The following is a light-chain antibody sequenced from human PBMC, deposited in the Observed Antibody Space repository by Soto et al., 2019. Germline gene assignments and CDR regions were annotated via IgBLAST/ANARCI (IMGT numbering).Light chain of an antibody. Sequence: DIQMTQSPSSLSASVGDRVTITCRASQSISSYLNWYQQKPAKAPKLLIYDASSLQSGVPSRFSGSGSGTDFTLTISSLQPEDFATYYCQQSYSTPRTFGQGTKVEIK. CDR2: DAS. CDR3: QQSYSTPRT. V-gene: IGKV1-39*01. J-gene: IGKJ1*01. CDR1: QSISSY.